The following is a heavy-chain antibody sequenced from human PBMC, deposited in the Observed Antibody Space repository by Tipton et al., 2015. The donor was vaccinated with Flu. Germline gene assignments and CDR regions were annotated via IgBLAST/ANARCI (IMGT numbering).Heavy chain of an antibody. CDR1: GGSISSSSYY. D-gene: IGHD3-3*01. V-gene: IGHV4-39*01. Sequence: LRLSCTVSGGSISSSSYYWGWIRQPPGKGLEWIGSIYYSGSTYYNPSLKSRVTISVDTSKNQFSLKLSSVTAADTAVYYCAREVYDFWSGYSYYYMDVWGKGTTVTVSS. CDR3: AREVYDFWSGYSYYYMDV. J-gene: IGHJ6*03. CDR2: IYYSGST.